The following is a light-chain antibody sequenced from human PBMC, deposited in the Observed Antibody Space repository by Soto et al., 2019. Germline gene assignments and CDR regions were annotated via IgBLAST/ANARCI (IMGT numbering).Light chain of an antibody. V-gene: IGLV2-11*01. J-gene: IGLJ1*01. CDR3: CSFAGTSDV. Sequence: QSVLTQPRSVSGSPGQSVTISCTGTSSDVGGYKSVSWYQQHPGKAPKLMIYDVSKRPSGVPDRFSGSKSGNTASLTISGLQAEDEADYYCCSFAGTSDVFGTGTKVTVL. CDR2: DVS. CDR1: SSDVGGYKS.